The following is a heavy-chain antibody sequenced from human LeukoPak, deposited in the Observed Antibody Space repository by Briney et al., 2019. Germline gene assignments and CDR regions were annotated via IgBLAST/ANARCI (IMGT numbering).Heavy chain of an antibody. CDR2: INPNSGGT. CDR3: ARGLRITIFGVAKRWFDP. J-gene: IGHJ5*02. CDR1: GYTFTGYY. V-gene: IGHV1-2*02. D-gene: IGHD3-3*01. Sequence: ASVKVSCKASGYTFTGYYMHWVRQAPGQGLEWMGWINPNSGGTNYAQKFQGRVTMTRDTSISTAYMELSRLRSDDTAVYYCARGLRITIFGVAKRWFDPWGQGTLVTVSS.